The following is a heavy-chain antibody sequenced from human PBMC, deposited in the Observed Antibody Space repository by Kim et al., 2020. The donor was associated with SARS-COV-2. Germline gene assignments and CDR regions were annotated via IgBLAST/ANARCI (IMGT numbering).Heavy chain of an antibody. CDR2: IIPILGIA. D-gene: IGHD2-21*02. CDR1: GGTFSSYA. CDR3: ARDRRDPYCGGDCYSGYYYYGMDV. V-gene: IGHV1-69*04. Sequence: SVKVSCKASGGTFSSYAISWVRQAPGQGLEWMGRIIPILGIANYAQKFQGRVTITADKSTSTAYMELSSLRSEDTAVYYCARDRRDPYCGGDCYSGYYYYGMDVWGQGPTVTVSS. J-gene: IGHJ6*02.